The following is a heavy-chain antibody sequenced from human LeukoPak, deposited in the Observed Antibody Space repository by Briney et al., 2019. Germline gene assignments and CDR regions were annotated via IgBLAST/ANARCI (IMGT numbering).Heavy chain of an antibody. CDR3: VASRWSGALDF. Sequence: GGSLRLSCAASGFIFNDYWMLWVRHVPGKGLVWVSRIDRDGTPRIYADSVEGRFTVSRDNARKVLYLQMNSLKEEDTGINYCVASRWSGALDFWGQGSLVTVSS. CDR1: GFIFNDYW. V-gene: IGHV3-74*01. CDR2: IDRDGTPR. D-gene: IGHD3-3*01. J-gene: IGHJ4*02.